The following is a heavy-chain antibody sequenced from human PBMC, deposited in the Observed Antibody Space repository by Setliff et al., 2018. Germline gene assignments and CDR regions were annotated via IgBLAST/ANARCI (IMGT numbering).Heavy chain of an antibody. CDR2: INHSGST. D-gene: IGHD3-22*01. CDR3: ARGFYYYDSSGYSDAFDI. Sequence: SETLSLTCAVYGGSFSGYYWSWIRQPPGKGLEWIGEINHSGSTDYNPSLKSRVTISVDTSKNQFSLKLSSVTAADTAVYYCARGFYYYDSSGYSDAFDIWGQVTMVTVSS. J-gene: IGHJ3*02. CDR1: GGSFSGYY. V-gene: IGHV4-34*01.